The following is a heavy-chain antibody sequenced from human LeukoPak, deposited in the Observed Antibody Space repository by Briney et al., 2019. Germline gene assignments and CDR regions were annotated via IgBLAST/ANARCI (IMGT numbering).Heavy chain of an antibody. V-gene: IGHV4-34*01. CDR3: ARGKGDYLRYYFDY. CDR1: GGSFSGYY. CDR2: INHSGST. D-gene: IGHD4-17*01. J-gene: IGHJ4*02. Sequence: SETLSLTCAVYGGSFSGYYWSWIRQPPGKGLEWIGEINHSGSTNYNPSLKSRVTISVDTSKNQFSLKLSSVTAADTAVYYCARGKGDYLRYYFDYWGQGTLATVSS.